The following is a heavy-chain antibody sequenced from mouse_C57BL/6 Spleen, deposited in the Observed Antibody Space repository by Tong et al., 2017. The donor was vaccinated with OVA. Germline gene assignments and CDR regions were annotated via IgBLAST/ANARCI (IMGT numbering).Heavy chain of an antibody. CDR2: IYPGDGST. J-gene: IGHJ4*01. CDR3: ARDAVVEPYAMDY. D-gene: IGHD1-1*01. CDR1: GYTFTSYY. V-gene: IGHV1S56*01. Sequence: VQLQESGPELVKPGASVKMSCKASGYTFTSYYIHWVKQRPGQGLEWIGWIYPGDGSTKYNEKFKGKTTLTADKSSRTAYMLLSSLTSEDSAIYFCARDAVVEPYAMDYWGQGTSVTVSS.